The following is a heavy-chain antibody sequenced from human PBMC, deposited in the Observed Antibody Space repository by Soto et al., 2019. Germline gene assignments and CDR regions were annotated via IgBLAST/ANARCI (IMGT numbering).Heavy chain of an antibody. CDR1: GGSISSYY. CDR3: ARDHMTTVTD. CDR2: IYYSGST. Sequence: QVQLQESGPGLVKPSETLSLTCTVSGGSISSYYWSWIRQPPGKGLEWIGYIYYSGSTNYNPSLKSRVTISVDTSKNQFSLKLSSVTAADTAVYYCARDHMTTVTDWGQGTLVTVSS. D-gene: IGHD4-17*01. J-gene: IGHJ4*02. V-gene: IGHV4-59*01.